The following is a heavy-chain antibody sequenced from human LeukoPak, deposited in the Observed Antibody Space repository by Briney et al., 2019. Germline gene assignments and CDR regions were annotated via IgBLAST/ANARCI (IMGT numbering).Heavy chain of an antibody. J-gene: IGHJ6*02. V-gene: IGHV3-33*01. Sequence: PGRSLRLSCAASGFTFSSYGMHWVRQAPGKGLEWVAVIWYDGSNKYYADSVKGRFTISRDNSKNTLYLQMNSLRAEDTAVYYCARGGYRPRPTRYYGMDVWGQGTTVTVSS. CDR3: ARGGYRPRPTRYYGMDV. D-gene: IGHD1-1*01. CDR1: GFTFSSYG. CDR2: IWYDGSNK.